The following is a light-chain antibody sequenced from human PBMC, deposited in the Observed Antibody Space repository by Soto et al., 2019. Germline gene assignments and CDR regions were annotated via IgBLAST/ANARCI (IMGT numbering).Light chain of an antibody. CDR1: STNIGGNP. V-gene: IGLV1-44*01. J-gene: IGLJ3*02. Sequence: QSVLTQPPSASGTPGQRVTISCSGSSTNIGGNPVNWYQQLPVTAPKLLIYTNNQRPSGVPDRFSGSKSGTSASLAISGLQSEDEADYYCAAWHDSLNGPVFGGGTELTVL. CDR3: AAWHDSLNGPV. CDR2: TNN.